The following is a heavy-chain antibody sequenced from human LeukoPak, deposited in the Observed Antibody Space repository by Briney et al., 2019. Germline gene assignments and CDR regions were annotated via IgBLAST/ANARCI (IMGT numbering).Heavy chain of an antibody. Sequence: GGSLRLSCAASGFTFSGSTMNWVRQAPGKGLEWVSYISSSGSTIYYADSVKGRFTISRDNAKNSLYLQMNSLRAEDTAVYYCAGPRISKVRGGWGKGTTVTISS. CDR3: AGPRISKVRGG. CDR1: GFTFSGST. J-gene: IGHJ6*04. CDR2: ISSSGSTI. D-gene: IGHD3-10*01. V-gene: IGHV3-48*04.